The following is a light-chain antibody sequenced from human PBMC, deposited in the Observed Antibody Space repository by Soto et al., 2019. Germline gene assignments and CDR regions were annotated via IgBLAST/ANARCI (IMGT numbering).Light chain of an antibody. CDR2: DTS. J-gene: IGKJ5*01. Sequence: EIVLTQSPATLSLSPGERATLSCRASQSVSSYLAWYQQKPGQAPRLLIYDTSNRATGIPVRFSGSGSGTDFTLTISSLEPEDFAVYYCQQRSNWPPITFGQGTRL. CDR3: QQRSNWPPIT. V-gene: IGKV3-11*01. CDR1: QSVSSY.